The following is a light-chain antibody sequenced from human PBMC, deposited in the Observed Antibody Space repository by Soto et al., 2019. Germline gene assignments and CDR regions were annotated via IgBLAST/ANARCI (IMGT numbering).Light chain of an antibody. Sequence: QSVLTQPPPMSGAPGPRVTLSSTGSSSNIGARYDVHWYQQLPGTAPNLLIYGSSNRPSGVPDRFSGSKSCTSASLAITGLQAEDEADYYCQSYDSSLSGSYVFGSGTKVTVL. CDR1: SSNIGARYD. CDR3: QSYDSSLSGSYV. V-gene: IGLV1-40*01. CDR2: GSS. J-gene: IGLJ1*01.